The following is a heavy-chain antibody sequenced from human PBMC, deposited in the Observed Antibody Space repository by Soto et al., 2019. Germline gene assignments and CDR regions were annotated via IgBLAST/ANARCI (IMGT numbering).Heavy chain of an antibody. CDR2: IWYDGSNK. Sequence: LRLSCAASGFTFSSYGMHWVRQAPGKGLEWVAVIWYDGSNKYYADSVKGRFTISRDNSKNTLYLQMNSLRAEDTAVYFCAREVAAQPFDYWGQGTLVTVSS. CDR3: AREVAAQPFDY. CDR1: GFTFSSYG. D-gene: IGHD1-26*01. J-gene: IGHJ4*02. V-gene: IGHV3-33*01.